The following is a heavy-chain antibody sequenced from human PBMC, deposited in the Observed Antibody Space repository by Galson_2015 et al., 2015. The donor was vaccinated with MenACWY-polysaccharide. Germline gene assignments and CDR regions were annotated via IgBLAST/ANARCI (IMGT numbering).Heavy chain of an antibody. Sequence: SLRLRCPASGVTFGRYWMHWVRHVRGKGLVWVARISSDVSSTSYAGSVKGRFTISRDNAKNTLHLQMNSLRVEDTAVYYCARVQGGYSNDWHHPYYFDYWGQGTLVPVSS. CDR2: ISSDVSST. CDR1: GVTFGRYW. J-gene: IGHJ4*02. D-gene: IGHD6-13*01. V-gene: IGHV3-74*01. CDR3: ARVQGGYSNDWHHPYYFDY.